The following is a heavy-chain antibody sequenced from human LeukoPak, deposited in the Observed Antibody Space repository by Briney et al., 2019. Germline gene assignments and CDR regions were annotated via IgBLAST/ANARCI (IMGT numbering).Heavy chain of an antibody. Sequence: QPGGSLRLSCAPSGFTFDNFAMTWVRQAPGKGLEWVPEITGSGGSTYYADSVKGRFTISRDNSKNTLYLQMNSLRAEDTAIYYCARELFDFDYWGQGTLVTVSS. CDR1: GFTFDNFA. CDR3: ARELFDFDY. CDR2: ITGSGGST. V-gene: IGHV3-23*01. J-gene: IGHJ4*02. D-gene: IGHD3-10*01.